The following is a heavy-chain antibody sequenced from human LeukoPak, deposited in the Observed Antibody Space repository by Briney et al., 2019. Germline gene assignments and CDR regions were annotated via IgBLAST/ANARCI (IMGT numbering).Heavy chain of an antibody. Sequence: PXGSLRLSCVASGFTFSRHWMSWVRQAPGKGLEWVADIKQDGSEKYYVDSVKGRFTISRDNAKTSLYLQMNSLRAEDTAVYYCARDSLPPGDAFDIWGQGTMVTVSS. J-gene: IGHJ3*02. CDR1: GFTFSRHW. CDR3: ARDSLPPGDAFDI. D-gene: IGHD2-15*01. CDR2: IKQDGSEK. V-gene: IGHV3-7*01.